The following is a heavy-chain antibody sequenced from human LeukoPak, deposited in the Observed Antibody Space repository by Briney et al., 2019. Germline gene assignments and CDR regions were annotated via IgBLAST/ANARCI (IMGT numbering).Heavy chain of an antibody. V-gene: IGHV4-39*07. D-gene: IGHD4-17*01. CDR3: ATKTMTTVTTFWFDP. J-gene: IGHJ5*02. CDR2: IYYSGST. CDR1: GGSISSSSYY. Sequence: SETLSLTCTVSGGSISSSSYYWGWIRQPPGKGLEWIGSIYYSGSTNYNPSLKSRVTISVDTSKNQFSLKLSSVTAADTAVYYCATKTMTTVTTFWFDPWGQGTLVTVSS.